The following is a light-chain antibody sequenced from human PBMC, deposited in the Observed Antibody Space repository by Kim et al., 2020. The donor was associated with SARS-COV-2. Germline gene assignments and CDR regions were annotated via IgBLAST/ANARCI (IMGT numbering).Light chain of an antibody. V-gene: IGLV1-51*01. CDR3: GTWDNSLGSWV. CDR1: TSNIGRNL. J-gene: IGLJ1*01. CDR2: DND. Sequence: GQKVTISCSGTTSNIGRNLVSWYQHLTGTAPKLLIYDNDNRPSGIPDRFSGSKSGTSATLGITGLQTGDEADFYCGTWDNSLGSWVLGTGTKVTVL.